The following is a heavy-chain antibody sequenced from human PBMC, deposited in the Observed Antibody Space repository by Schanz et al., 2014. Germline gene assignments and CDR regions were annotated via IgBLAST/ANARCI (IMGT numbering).Heavy chain of an antibody. CDR2: IYSEGST. D-gene: IGHD2-15*01. V-gene: IGHV3-66*01. Sequence: VQLVESGGGLVRPGGSLRLSCVASGFTVSNNYMSWVRQAPGKGLECVSIIYSEGSTYYVDSVKGRFIISRDNSKNTVYLQMNSLRAEDTAVYYCARDPGGTKTHGLWGQGTLVTVSS. J-gene: IGHJ4*02. CDR3: ARDPGGTKTHGL. CDR1: GFTVSNNY.